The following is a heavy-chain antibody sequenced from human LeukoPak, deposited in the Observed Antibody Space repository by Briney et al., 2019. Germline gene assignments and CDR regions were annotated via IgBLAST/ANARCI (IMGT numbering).Heavy chain of an antibody. D-gene: IGHD3-22*01. CDR1: GFSFSNYA. Sequence: PGGSLRLSCAASGFSFSNYAMSWVRQAPGKGLEWVSVIYSDANTYYADSVKGRFTISRDNSKNTLYLQMNSLRAEDTAMYYCARAPRSYYYDRGSPWYYFDYWGQGTLVTVSS. V-gene: IGHV3-53*01. J-gene: IGHJ4*02. CDR3: ARAPRSYYYDRGSPWYYFDY. CDR2: IYSDANT.